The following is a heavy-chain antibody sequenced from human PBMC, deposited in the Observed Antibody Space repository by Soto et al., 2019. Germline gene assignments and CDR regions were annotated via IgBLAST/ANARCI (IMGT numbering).Heavy chain of an antibody. CDR2: INHSGST. CDR3: ARGLWAPRFDN. Sequence: SETLSLTCAVYGGSFSGYYWSWIRQPPEKGLEWIGEINHSGSTNYNPSVKSRVTISVDTSKNQFSLKLSSVTAADTAVYYCARGLWAPRFDNWGQGTPVTVSS. D-gene: IGHD3-10*01. CDR1: GGSFSGYY. V-gene: IGHV4-34*01. J-gene: IGHJ4*02.